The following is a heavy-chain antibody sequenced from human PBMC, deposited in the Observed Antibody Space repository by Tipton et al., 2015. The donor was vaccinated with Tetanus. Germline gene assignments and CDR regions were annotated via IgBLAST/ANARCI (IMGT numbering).Heavy chain of an antibody. J-gene: IGHJ3*01. Sequence: SLRFSCAASGFTFSDYWMTWVRQAPGQGLEWVANIKEDGNEQYYVDSVKGRLTISRDNAKNSLFLQMDGLRGDDTAVYYCAREGQWLGSDAFDVWGRGTMVTVSS. D-gene: IGHD6-19*01. CDR2: IKEDGNEQ. V-gene: IGHV3-7*01. CDR1: GFTFSDYW. CDR3: AREGQWLGSDAFDV.